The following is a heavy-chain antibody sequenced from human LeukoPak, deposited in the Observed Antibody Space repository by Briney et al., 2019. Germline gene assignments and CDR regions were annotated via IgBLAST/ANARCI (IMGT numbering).Heavy chain of an antibody. Sequence: ASVKVSCKASGYTFTSYAMNWVRQAPGQGLEWMGWINTNTGNPTYAQGFTGRFVFSLDTSVSTAYLQISSLKAGDTAVYYCARDAPGKYFVWFDPWGQGTLVTVSS. V-gene: IGHV7-4-1*02. CDR1: GYTFTSYA. CDR2: INTNTGNP. J-gene: IGHJ5*02. D-gene: IGHD1-14*01. CDR3: ARDAPGKYFVWFDP.